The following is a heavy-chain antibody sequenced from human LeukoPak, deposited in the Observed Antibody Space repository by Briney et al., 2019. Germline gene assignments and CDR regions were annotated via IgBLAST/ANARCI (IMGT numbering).Heavy chain of an antibody. CDR1: GFTVSSNY. D-gene: IGHD6-19*01. CDR3: ASDSSGWYVPYYYYYYGMDV. CDR2: IYSGGST. J-gene: IGHJ6*02. V-gene: IGHV3-53*01. Sequence: GGSLRLSCAASGFTVSSNYMSWVRQAPGKGLEWVSVIYSGGSTYYADSVKGRFTISRDNSKNTLYLQMNSLRAEDTAVYYCASDSSGWYVPYYYYYYGMDVWGQGTTVTVSS.